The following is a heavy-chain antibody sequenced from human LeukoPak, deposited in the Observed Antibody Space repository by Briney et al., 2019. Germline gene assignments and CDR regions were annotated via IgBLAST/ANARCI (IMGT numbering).Heavy chain of an antibody. CDR3: ATSRPLNCSSTSCPRYYYYYMDV. V-gene: IGHV4-34*01. CDR1: GGSFSGYD. Sequence: WETLSLTCAVSGGSFSGYDWSWIRQPPGKGLEWIGEINHSGSTKYNPSLKSRVTKSVDTSKNQVSLKLSSVTAADTAVYYCATSRPLNCSSTSCPRYYYYYMDVWGKGATVTVSS. CDR2: INHSGST. D-gene: IGHD2-2*01. J-gene: IGHJ6*03.